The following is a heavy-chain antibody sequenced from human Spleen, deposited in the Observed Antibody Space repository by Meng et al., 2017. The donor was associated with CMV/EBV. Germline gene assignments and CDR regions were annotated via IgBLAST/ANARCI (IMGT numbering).Heavy chain of an antibody. V-gene: IGHV3-30*04. D-gene: IGHD1-14*01. CDR1: GFTFSNYA. CDR2: ISYDGSNK. Sequence: GGSLRLSCEASGFTFSNYAMHWVRQAPGKGLEWVAVISYDGSNKYYADSVKGRFTISRDNSKNTLYLQMNILRAEDTAVYYCASQYRPEPYYYYNIDVWGQGTTVTVSS. J-gene: IGHJ6*02. CDR3: ASQYRPEPYYYYNIDV.